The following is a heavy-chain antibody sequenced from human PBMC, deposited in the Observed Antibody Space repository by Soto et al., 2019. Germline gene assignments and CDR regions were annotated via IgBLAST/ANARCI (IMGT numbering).Heavy chain of an antibody. J-gene: IGHJ4*02. D-gene: IGHD5-12*01. V-gene: IGHV4-59*11. CDR2: IYYNGSI. CDR3: TRANRYSEY. CDR1: GGSMSNHY. Sequence: QVQLQESGPGLVKPSETLSLTCSVSGGSMSNHYWRWIRPPPGKGLEWIGYIYYNGSINYNPSLKSRVTMSVDTSRKQISLKLTTVTAEDTAVYYFTRANRYSEYWGPGTLVTGSS.